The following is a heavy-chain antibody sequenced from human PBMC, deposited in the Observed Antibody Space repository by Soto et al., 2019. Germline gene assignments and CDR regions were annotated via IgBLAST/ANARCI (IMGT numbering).Heavy chain of an antibody. CDR3: ARPDRDFDGRDV. CDR2: ISAAGDP. J-gene: IGHJ6*02. CDR1: GFTFRNYD. Sequence: EVQLLESGGGLVQPGGSLRLSCEASGFTFRNYDMHWVRQGTGKGLEWVSGISAAGDPDYADSVAGRFTISRENAQNSFFLQMNSLRVGDTDVYYCARPDRDFDGRDVWGQGTTVIVSS. V-gene: IGHV3-13*05.